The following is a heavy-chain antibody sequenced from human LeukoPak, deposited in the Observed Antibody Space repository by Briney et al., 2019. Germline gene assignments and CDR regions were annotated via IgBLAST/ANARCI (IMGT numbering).Heavy chain of an antibody. D-gene: IGHD2/OR15-2a*01. CDR1: GFTFSTNS. Sequence: GGSLRLSCVVSGFTFSTNSRNWVRQAPGKGLEWVSSIDSFGTSVYYADSVKGRFTVSRDSAKNSLYLQMSSLRAEDTAVYYCTRDHEYWSVTDYWGQGTLVTVSS. J-gene: IGHJ4*02. CDR3: TRDHEYWSVTDY. V-gene: IGHV3-21*01. CDR2: IDSFGTSV.